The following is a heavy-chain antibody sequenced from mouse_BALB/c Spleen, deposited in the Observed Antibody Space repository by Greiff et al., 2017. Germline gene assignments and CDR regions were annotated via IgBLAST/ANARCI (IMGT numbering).Heavy chain of an antibody. CDR3: ARERAPYYYGSSYVEWYFDV. V-gene: IGHV1-87*01. CDR1: GYTFTSYW. J-gene: IGHJ1*01. D-gene: IGHD1-1*01. Sequence: LQESGAELARPGASVKLSCKASGYTFTSYWMQWVKQRPGQGLEWIGAIYPGDGDTRYTQKFKGKATLTADKSSSTAYMQLSSLASEDSAVYYCARERAPYYYGSSYVEWYFDVWGAGTTVTVSS. CDR2: IYPGDGDT.